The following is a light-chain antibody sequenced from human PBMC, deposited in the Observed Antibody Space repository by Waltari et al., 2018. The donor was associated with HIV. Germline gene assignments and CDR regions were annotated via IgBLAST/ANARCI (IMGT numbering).Light chain of an antibody. Sequence: SVLTQPPSVSGAPGQSVSISCSGNASTIGAGFDVHWYRHSPGTAPKLVIFGYTFRPSVITDRSSGSRSLNSVSLDISGLRAEDAGDYYCQSYDISLTGLWVFGGGTKLTVL. J-gene: IGLJ3*02. CDR1: ASTIGAGFD. CDR2: GYT. V-gene: IGLV1-40*01. CDR3: QSYDISLTGLWV.